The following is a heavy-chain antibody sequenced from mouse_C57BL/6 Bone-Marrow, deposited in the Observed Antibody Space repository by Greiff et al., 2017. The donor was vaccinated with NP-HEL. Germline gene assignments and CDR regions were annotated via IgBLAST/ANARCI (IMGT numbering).Heavy chain of an antibody. CDR1: GYTFTSYW. CDR3: ASDRNYGYWYFDV. V-gene: IGHV1-69*01. Sequence: VQLQQPGAELVMPGASVKLSCKASGYTFTSYWMHWVKQRPGQGLEWIGEIDPSDSYTNYNQKFKGKATLTVDKSSSTAYMQLSSLTSEDSAVYFCASDRNYGYWYFDVWGRGTATTVTS. J-gene: IGHJ1*03. D-gene: IGHD2-5*01. CDR2: IDPSDSYT.